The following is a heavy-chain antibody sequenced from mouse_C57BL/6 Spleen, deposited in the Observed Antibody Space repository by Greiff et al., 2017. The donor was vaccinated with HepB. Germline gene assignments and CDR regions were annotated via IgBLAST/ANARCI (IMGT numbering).Heavy chain of an antibody. J-gene: IGHJ2*01. D-gene: IGHD1-1*01. CDR3: AREDTTVVEYFDY. CDR2: ISSGGSYT. Sequence: EVHLVESGGDLVKPGGSLKLSCAASGFTFSSYGMSWVRQTPDKRLEWVATISSGGSYTYYPDSVKGRFTISRDNAKNTLYLQMSSLKSEDTAMYYCAREDTTVVEYFDYWGQGTTLTVSS. V-gene: IGHV5-6*01. CDR1: GFTFSSYG.